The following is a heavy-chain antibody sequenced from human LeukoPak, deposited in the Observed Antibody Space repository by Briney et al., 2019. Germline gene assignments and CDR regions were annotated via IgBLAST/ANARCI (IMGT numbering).Heavy chain of an antibody. D-gene: IGHD1-26*01. Sequence: PGGSLRLSCAASGFTFDDYAMHWVRQAPGKGLEWVSGISWNGGSIGYADSVKGRFTISRDNAKNSLYLQMNSLRAEDTALYYCAKGEYFQHWGQGTLVTVSS. J-gene: IGHJ1*01. CDR3: AKGEYFQH. CDR2: ISWNGGSI. CDR1: GFTFDDYA. V-gene: IGHV3-9*01.